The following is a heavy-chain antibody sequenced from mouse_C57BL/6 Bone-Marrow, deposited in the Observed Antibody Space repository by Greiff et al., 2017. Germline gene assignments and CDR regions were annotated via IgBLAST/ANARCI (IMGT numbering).Heavy chain of an antibody. CDR2: IDPENGDT. V-gene: IGHV14-4*01. J-gene: IGHJ2*01. Sequence: EVKLMESGAELVRPGASVKLSCTASGFNIKDDYMHWVKQRPEQGLEWIGWIDPENGDTEYASKFQGKATITADTSSNTAYLQLSSLTSEDTAVYYCTTGRGPRFDYWGQGTTLTVSS. CDR1: GFNIKDDY. CDR3: TTGRGPRFDY.